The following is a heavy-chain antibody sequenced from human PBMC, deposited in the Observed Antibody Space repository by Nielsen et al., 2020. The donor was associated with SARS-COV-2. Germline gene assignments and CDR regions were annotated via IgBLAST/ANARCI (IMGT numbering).Heavy chain of an antibody. Sequence: SLKISCAASGFTFDDYAMHWVRQAPGKGLEWVSGISWNSGSIGYADSVKGRFTISRDNAKNSLYLQMNSLRAEDTALYYCAKDMRGSGSFLGYWGQGTLVTVSS. J-gene: IGHJ4*02. CDR1: GFTFDDYA. D-gene: IGHD3-10*01. V-gene: IGHV3-9*01. CDR2: ISWNSGSI. CDR3: AKDMRGSGSFLGY.